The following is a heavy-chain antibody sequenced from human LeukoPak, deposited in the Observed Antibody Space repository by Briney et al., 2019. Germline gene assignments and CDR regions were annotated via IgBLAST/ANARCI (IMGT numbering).Heavy chain of an antibody. Sequence: ASVKVSCKASGGTFSSYAISWVRQAPGQGLEWMGWISADNGNTNYAQQLQGRVTMTTDTSTNTAYMELRSLRSDDTAVYYCARDRRGTSWFVYWGQGTLVTVSS. J-gene: IGHJ5*01. V-gene: IGHV1-18*01. D-gene: IGHD2-2*01. CDR2: ISADNGNT. CDR1: GGTFSSYA. CDR3: ARDRRGTSWFVY.